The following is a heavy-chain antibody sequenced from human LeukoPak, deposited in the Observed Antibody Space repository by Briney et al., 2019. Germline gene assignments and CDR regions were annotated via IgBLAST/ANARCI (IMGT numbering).Heavy chain of an antibody. CDR3: ATGGGFGELLNPYHYGMDV. D-gene: IGHD3-10*01. CDR2: FDPEDGET. CDR1: GYTFTSYY. J-gene: IGHJ6*02. Sequence: ASVKVSCKASGYTFTSYYMHWVRQAPGKGLEWMGGFDPEDGETIYAQKFQGRVTMTEDTSTDTAYMELSSLRSEDTAVYYCATGGGFGELLNPYHYGMDVWGQGTTVTVSS. V-gene: IGHV1-24*01.